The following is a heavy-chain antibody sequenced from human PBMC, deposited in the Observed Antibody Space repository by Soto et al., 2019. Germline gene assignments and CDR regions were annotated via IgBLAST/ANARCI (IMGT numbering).Heavy chain of an antibody. V-gene: IGHV3-30-3*01. J-gene: IGHJ1*01. CDR2: ISYDGSNK. CDR3: ARDSGYSSGCYDTEYFQH. D-gene: IGHD6-19*01. CDR1: GFTFSSYA. Sequence: GGSLRLSCAASGFTFSSYAMHWVRQAPGKGLEWVAVISYDGSNKYYADSVKGRFTISRDNSKNTLYLQMNSLRAEDTAVYYCARDSGYSSGCYDTEYFQHWGQGTLVTVSS.